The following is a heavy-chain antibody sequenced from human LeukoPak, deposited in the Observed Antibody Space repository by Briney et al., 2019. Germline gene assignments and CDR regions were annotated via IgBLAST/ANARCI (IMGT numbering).Heavy chain of an antibody. CDR1: GFTFSDHY. D-gene: IGHD6-13*01. V-gene: IGHV3-72*01. CDR3: ARDNGGYSSSWLDY. Sequence: GGSLRLSCAASGFTFSDHYMDWVRQAPGKGLEWVGRITNKPNSYTTEYAASVKGRFTISRDDSKNSLYLQMNSLKTEDTAVYYCARDNGGYSSSWLDYWGQGTLVTVSS. J-gene: IGHJ4*02. CDR2: ITNKPNSYTT.